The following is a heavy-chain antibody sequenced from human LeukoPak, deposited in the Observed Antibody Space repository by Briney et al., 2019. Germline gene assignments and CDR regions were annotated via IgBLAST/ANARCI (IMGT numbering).Heavy chain of an antibody. Sequence: SETLSLTCTVSGGSISSYYWTWIRQPPGEGLEWIGYIYYSGRTNYNPSLKSRVTISVDTSKNEFSLKLSSVTAADTAVYYCAGGPIGYCSSASCRFDYWGQGTLVTVSS. CDR1: GGSISSYY. CDR3: AGGPIGYCSSASCRFDY. J-gene: IGHJ4*02. D-gene: IGHD2-2*03. CDR2: IYYSGRT. V-gene: IGHV4-59*08.